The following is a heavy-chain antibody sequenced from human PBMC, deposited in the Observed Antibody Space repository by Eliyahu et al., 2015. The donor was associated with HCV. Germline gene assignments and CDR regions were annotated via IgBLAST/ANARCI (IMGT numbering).Heavy chain of an antibody. D-gene: IGHD6-19*01. CDR1: GFTFSSYS. Sequence: EVQLVESGGGLVKPGGSLRLXXAAXGFTFSSYSMNWVRQAPGKGLEWVSSISSSSSYIYYADSVKGRFTISRDNAKNSLYLQMNSLRAEDTAVYYCARGIAVAGTGIDYWGQGTLVTVSS. J-gene: IGHJ4*02. CDR2: ISSSSSYI. CDR3: ARGIAVAGTGIDY. V-gene: IGHV3-21*01.